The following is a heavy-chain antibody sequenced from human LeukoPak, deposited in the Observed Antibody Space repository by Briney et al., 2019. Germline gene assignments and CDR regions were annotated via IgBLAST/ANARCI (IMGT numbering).Heavy chain of an antibody. CDR3: ARGAGPKAFDL. CDR2: INPNNGGT. Sequence: EASVTVSCKASGYTFTGNHLHWVRQAPGQGLEWMGWINPNNGGTSFAQDFQGRVTLTRDTSISTAYMELSTLRSDDTAVYYCARGAGPKAFDLWGQGTLFTVST. V-gene: IGHV1-2*02. J-gene: IGHJ3*01. CDR1: GYTFTGNH.